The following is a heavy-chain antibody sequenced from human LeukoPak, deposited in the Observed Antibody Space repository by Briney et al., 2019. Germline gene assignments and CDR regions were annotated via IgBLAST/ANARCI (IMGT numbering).Heavy chain of an antibody. CDR2: ISNSGGSM. CDR3: ARDLEDYYASGTYYAVDY. CDR1: VFTFSNYY. Sequence: GGSLTLSCIACVFTFSNYYMTGIRQAPARGVEWIASISNSGGSMYYADSMKGRFTISRDNAQNSLYLQMNSLRDEDTAVYYCARDLEDYYASGTYYAVDYWGQGTLVTVSS. J-gene: IGHJ4*02. V-gene: IGHV3-11*01. D-gene: IGHD3-10*01.